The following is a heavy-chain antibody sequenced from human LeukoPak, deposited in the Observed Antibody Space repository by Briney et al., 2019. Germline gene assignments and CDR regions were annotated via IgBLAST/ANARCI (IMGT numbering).Heavy chain of an antibody. CDR2: ISTTGTTI. Sequence: GGSLRLSCAASGFTFSAYHINWVRRAPGKGLEWISYISTTGTTIHYADSVKGRFAISRDNAKSSLYLQMNSLRDEDTAVYYCARVWQDYSGVDYWGQGTLVTVSS. CDR3: ARVWQDYSGVDY. V-gene: IGHV3-48*02. J-gene: IGHJ4*02. CDR1: GFTFSAYH. D-gene: IGHD2-21*01.